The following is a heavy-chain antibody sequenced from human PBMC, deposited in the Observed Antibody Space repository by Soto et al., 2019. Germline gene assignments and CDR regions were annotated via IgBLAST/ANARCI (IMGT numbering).Heavy chain of an antibody. Sequence: PSETLSLTCAVSGGCISSGGYSWSWIRQPPGKGLEWIGYIYHSGSTYYNPSLKSRVTISVDRSKNQFSLKLSSVTAADTAVYYCPSGGRRSWRNFDYCGQRTLVTVSS. D-gene: IGHD6-13*01. CDR2: IYHSGST. CDR3: PSGGRRSWRNFDY. CDR1: GGCISSGGYS. V-gene: IGHV4-30-2*01. J-gene: IGHJ4*02.